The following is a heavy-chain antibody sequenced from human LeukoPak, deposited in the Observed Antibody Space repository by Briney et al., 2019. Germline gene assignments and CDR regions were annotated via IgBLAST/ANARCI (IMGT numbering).Heavy chain of an antibody. CDR3: AKDLRQWLVEGAGDY. V-gene: IGHV3-30*18. CDR1: GFTFSSYG. Sequence: GGSLRLSCAASGFTFSSYGMHWVRQAPGKGLEWVAVISYDGSNKYYADSVEGRFTISRDNSKNTLYLQMNSLRAEDTAVYYCAKDLRQWLVEGAGDYWGQGTLVTVSS. J-gene: IGHJ4*02. CDR2: ISYDGSNK. D-gene: IGHD6-19*01.